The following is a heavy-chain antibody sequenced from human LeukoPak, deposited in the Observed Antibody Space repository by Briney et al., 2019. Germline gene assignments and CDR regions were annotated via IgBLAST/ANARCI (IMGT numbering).Heavy chain of an antibody. J-gene: IGHJ4*02. CDR3: ATEKGDSPDY. CDR2: ISGSGANT. V-gene: IGHV3-23*01. Sequence: GGSLRLSCAASGFTFSNYAMSWVRQAPGKGLEWVSGISGSGANTYHADSVKGRFTISRDNSKNTLYVPMNSPRAEDTAVYYCATEKGDSPDYWGQGTLVTVSS. D-gene: IGHD2-21*01. CDR1: GFTFSNYA.